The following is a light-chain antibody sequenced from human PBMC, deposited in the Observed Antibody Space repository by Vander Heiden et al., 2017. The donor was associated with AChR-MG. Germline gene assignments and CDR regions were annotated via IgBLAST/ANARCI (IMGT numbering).Light chain of an antibody. Sequence: QSVLTHPPPASGTPGQRVTISCSGSSSNIGSNNVNWYQQLPGTAPKLLMYSGDKRPSGVPDRFSGSRSGTSASLAISGLQSEDEADYYCAAWDDSLNGPVFGGGTKLTVL. CDR3: AAWDDSLNGPV. CDR2: SGD. J-gene: IGLJ3*02. CDR1: SSNIGSNN. V-gene: IGLV1-44*01.